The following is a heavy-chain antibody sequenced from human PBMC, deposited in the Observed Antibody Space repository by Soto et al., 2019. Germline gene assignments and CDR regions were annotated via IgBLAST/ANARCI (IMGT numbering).Heavy chain of an antibody. Sequence: ASLNVSFKASRYTFTTYFIILFLQSPLQGLEGMGFISAYNGNTNYAQNLHGTVTITTDTSTSKAYMELRRLRSDYKAVYYCARELILDYYDSSGNEGGFAIWGQGKMVIVS. CDR3: ARELILDYYDSSGNEGGFAI. V-gene: IGHV1-18*01. CDR1: RYTFTTYF. J-gene: IGHJ3*02. CDR2: ISAYNGNT. D-gene: IGHD3-22*01.